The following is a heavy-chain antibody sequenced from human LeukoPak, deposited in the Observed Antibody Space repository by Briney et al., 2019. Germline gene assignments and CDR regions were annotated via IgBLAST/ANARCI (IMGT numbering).Heavy chain of an antibody. V-gene: IGHV1-46*01. D-gene: IGHD5-12*01. CDR1: GCTFTSYY. Sequence: ASVKVSCKASGCTFTSYYMHWVRQAPGQGLEWMGIINPSGGSTSYAQKFQGRVTMTRDTSTSTVYMELSSLRSEDTAVYYCARGRGRGYSGYDGWYFDLWGRGTLVTVSS. J-gene: IGHJ2*01. CDR3: ARGRGRGYSGYDGWYFDL. CDR2: INPSGGST.